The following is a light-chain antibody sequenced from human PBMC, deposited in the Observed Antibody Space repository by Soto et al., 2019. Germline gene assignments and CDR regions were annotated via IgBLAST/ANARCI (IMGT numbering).Light chain of an antibody. CDR1: TGAVTSGHY. V-gene: IGLV7-46*01. J-gene: IGLJ2*01. CDR3: LLSYDGAVVI. CDR2: DTT. Sequence: QAVVTQEPSLTVSPGGTVTLTCGSTTGAVTSGHYPYWFQQKPGQAPRTLIFDTTNKHSWTPARFSGSLLGGKAALTLSGAQPEDEAEYYCLLSYDGAVVIFGGGTKVTVL.